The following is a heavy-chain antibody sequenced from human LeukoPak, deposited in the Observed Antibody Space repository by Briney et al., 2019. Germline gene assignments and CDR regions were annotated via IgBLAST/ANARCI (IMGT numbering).Heavy chain of an antibody. Sequence: PGGSLRLSCAASGFTFSSYAMSWVRQAPGKGLEWVSAISGCGGSTYYADSVKGRFTISRDNSKNTLYLQMNSLRAEDTAVYYCAKGGRGWLQFENWFDPWGQGTLVTVSS. D-gene: IGHD5-24*01. J-gene: IGHJ5*02. V-gene: IGHV3-23*01. CDR3: AKGGRGWLQFENWFDP. CDR1: GFTFSSYA. CDR2: ISGCGGST.